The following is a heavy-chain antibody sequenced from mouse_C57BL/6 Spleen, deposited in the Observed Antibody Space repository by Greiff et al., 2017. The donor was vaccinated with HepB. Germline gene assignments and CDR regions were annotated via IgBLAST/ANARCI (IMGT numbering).Heavy chain of an antibody. Sequence: VQLQQSGPELVKPGASVKISCKASGYTFTDYYMNWVKQSHGKSLEWIGDINPNNGGTSYNQKFKGKATLTVDKSSSTAYMERRSLTSEDSAVYDCARSLYEGYYDAMDDWGQGTSVTVSS. V-gene: IGHV1-26*01. D-gene: IGHD2-3*01. CDR3: ARSLYEGYYDAMDD. CDR2: INPNNGGT. J-gene: IGHJ4*01. CDR1: GYTFTDYY.